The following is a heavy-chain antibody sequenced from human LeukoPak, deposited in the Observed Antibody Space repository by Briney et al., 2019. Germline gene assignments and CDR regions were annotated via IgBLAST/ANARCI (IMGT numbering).Heavy chain of an antibody. V-gene: IGHV4-34*01. CDR2: INHSGST. D-gene: IGHD2-15*01. J-gene: IGHJ6*02. CDR1: GGSFSGYY. Sequence: SETLSLTCAVYGGSFSGYYWSWIRQPPGKGLEWIGEINHSGSTYYNPSLKSRVTISVDTSKNQFSLKLSSVTAADTAVYYCARYCSGGSCYPDYYYGMDVWGQGTTVTVSS. CDR3: ARYCSGGSCYPDYYYGMDV.